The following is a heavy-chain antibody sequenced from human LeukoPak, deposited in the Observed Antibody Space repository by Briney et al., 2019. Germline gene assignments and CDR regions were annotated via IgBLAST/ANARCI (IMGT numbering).Heavy chain of an antibody. CDR1: GGSFSGYY. V-gene: IGHV4-34*01. CDR3: ARDTYYYDSSGYYLFDY. D-gene: IGHD3-22*01. Sequence: ASETLSLTCAVYGGSFSGYYWSWIRQPPGKGLEWIGEINHSGSTNYNPSLKSRVTMSVDTSKNQFSLKLSSVTAADTAVYYCARDTYYYDSSGYYLFDYWGQGTLVTVSS. CDR2: INHSGST. J-gene: IGHJ4*02.